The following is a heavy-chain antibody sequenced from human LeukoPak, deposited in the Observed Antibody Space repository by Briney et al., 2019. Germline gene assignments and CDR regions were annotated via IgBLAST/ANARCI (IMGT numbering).Heavy chain of an antibody. CDR2: ISAYNGNT. CDR3: ARDSHDSGRRYYYDSSGYYLNY. Sequence: ASVKVSCKASGYTFTSYGISWVRQAPGQGLEWMGWISAYNGNTNYAQELQGRVTMTTDTSTSTAYMELRSLRSDDTAVYYCARDSHDSGRRYYYDSSGYYLNYWGQGTLVTVSS. V-gene: IGHV1-18*01. J-gene: IGHJ4*02. CDR1: GYTFTSYG. D-gene: IGHD3-22*01.